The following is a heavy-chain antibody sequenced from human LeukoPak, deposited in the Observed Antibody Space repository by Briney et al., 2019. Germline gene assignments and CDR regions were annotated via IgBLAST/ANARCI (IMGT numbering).Heavy chain of an antibody. CDR2: ISYDGSNK. D-gene: IGHD2-15*01. V-gene: IGHV3-30*03. CDR3: ARESYCSGGSCYSGRAFDI. Sequence: PGGSLRLSCAASGFTFSSYGMHWARQAPGKGLEWVAVISYDGSNKYYADSVKGRFTISRDNSKNTLYLQMNSLRAEDTAVYYCARESYCSGGSCYSGRAFDIWGQGTMVTVSS. CDR1: GFTFSSYG. J-gene: IGHJ3*02.